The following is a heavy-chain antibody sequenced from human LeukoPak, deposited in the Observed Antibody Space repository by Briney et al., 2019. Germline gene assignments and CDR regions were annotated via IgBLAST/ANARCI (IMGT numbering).Heavy chain of an antibody. V-gene: IGHV3-30*04. CDR2: ISYDGSNK. D-gene: IGHD6-13*01. Sequence: PGGSLRLSCAASGFTFSSYAMHWVRQAPGKGLEWVAVISYDGSNKYYADSVKGRFTISRDNSKNTLYLQMNSLRAEDTAVYYCARNLAAAGHRGDYWGQGTLVTVSS. CDR3: ARNLAAAGHRGDY. CDR1: GFTFSSYA. J-gene: IGHJ4*02.